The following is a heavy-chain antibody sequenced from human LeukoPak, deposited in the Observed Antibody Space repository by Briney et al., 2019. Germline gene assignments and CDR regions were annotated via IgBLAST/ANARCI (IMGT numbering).Heavy chain of an antibody. J-gene: IGHJ6*02. Sequence: ASVKVSCKASGGTFSSYAISWVRQAPGQGLEWMGGIIPIFGTANYAQKFQGRVTITADESTSTAYMELSSLRSEDTAVYYCARYIAAAGIRGDYYYYGTDVWGQGTTVTVSS. CDR1: GGTFSSYA. V-gene: IGHV1-69*01. CDR3: ARYIAAAGIRGDYYYYGTDV. CDR2: IIPIFGTA. D-gene: IGHD6-13*01.